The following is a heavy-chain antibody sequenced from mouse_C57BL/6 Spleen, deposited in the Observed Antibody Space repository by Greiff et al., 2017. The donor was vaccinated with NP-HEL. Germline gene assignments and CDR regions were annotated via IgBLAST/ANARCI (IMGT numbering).Heavy chain of an antibody. CDR1: GYTFTSYV. CDR2: IYPYNDGT. J-gene: IGHJ1*03. Sequence: EVQLQQSGPELVKPGASVKMSCKASGYTFTSYVMHWVKQKPGQGLEWIGYIYPYNDGTKYNEKFKGKATLTSDKSSSTAYMELSSLTSEDSAVYYCAKYYGSSHWYFDVWGTRTTVTVSS. D-gene: IGHD1-1*01. V-gene: IGHV1-14*01. CDR3: AKYYGSSHWYFDV.